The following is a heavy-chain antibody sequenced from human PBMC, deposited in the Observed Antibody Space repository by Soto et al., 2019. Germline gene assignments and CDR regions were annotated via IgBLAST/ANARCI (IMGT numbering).Heavy chain of an antibody. CDR3: ARTCGGDCYSGLDAFDI. V-gene: IGHV4-39*01. CDR2: IYYSGST. CDR1: GGSISSSSYY. D-gene: IGHD2-21*02. J-gene: IGHJ3*02. Sequence: SETLSLTCTVSGGSISSSSYYWGWIRQPPGKGLEWIGSIYYSGSTYYNPSLKSRVTISVDTSKNQFSLKLSSVTAADTAVYYCARTCGGDCYSGLDAFDIWGQGTMVTVSS.